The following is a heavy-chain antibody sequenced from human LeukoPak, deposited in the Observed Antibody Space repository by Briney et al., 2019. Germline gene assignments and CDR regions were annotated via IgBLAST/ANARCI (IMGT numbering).Heavy chain of an antibody. CDR1: GYTFTSYD. CDR2: MNPNRGNT. Sequence: ASVKVSCKASGYTFTSYDINWVRQATGQGLEWMGWMNPNRGNTGYAQKFQGRVTMTRNTSISTAYMELSSLRSEDTAVYYCARVDTAMVTWYRYYYYGMDVWGQGTTVTVSS. D-gene: IGHD5-18*01. CDR3: ARVDTAMVTWYRYYYYGMDV. V-gene: IGHV1-8*01. J-gene: IGHJ6*02.